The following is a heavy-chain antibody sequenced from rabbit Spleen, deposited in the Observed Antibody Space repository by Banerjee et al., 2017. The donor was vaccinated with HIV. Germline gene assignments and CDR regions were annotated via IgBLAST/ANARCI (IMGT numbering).Heavy chain of an antibody. CDR1: GVSFSSNYY. CDR3: ARDTSTSFSTYGMDL. V-gene: IGHV1S40*01. D-gene: IGHD1-1*01. CDR2: IDTGSSGDT. J-gene: IGHJ6*01. Sequence: QSLEESGGDLVKPGASLTLTCTASGVSFSSNYYMCWVRQAPGKGLEWIACIDTGSSGDTYSATWAKGRFTISKTSPTTVTLQLTSLTAADTATYFCARDTSTSFSTYGMDLWGQGTLVTVS.